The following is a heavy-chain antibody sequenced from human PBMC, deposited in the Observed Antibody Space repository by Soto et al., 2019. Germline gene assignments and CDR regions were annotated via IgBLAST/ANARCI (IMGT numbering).Heavy chain of an antibody. Sequence: PGGSLRLSCAASGFTFSSYAMSWVRQAPGKGLEWVSAISGSGGSTYYADSVKGRFTISRDNSKNTLYLQMNSLRAEDTAVYYCAKDSVDDIAVGMDVWGQGTTVTVSS. D-gene: IGHD5-12*01. V-gene: IGHV3-23*01. CDR3: AKDSVDDIAVGMDV. CDR2: ISGSGGST. CDR1: GFTFSSYA. J-gene: IGHJ6*01.